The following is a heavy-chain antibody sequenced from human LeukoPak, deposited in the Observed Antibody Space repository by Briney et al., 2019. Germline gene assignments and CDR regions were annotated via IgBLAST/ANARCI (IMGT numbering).Heavy chain of an antibody. CDR2: ISSSSSYT. CDR1: GFAFSDYY. D-gene: IGHD3-9*01. J-gene: IGHJ4*02. Sequence: PGGSLRLSCAASGFAFSDYYMSWIRQAPGKGLEWVSYISSSSSYTNYADSVKGRFTISRDNAKNSLYLQMNSLRAEDTAVYYCARALTGYSAIDCWGQGTLVTVSS. V-gene: IGHV3-11*05. CDR3: ARALTGYSAIDC.